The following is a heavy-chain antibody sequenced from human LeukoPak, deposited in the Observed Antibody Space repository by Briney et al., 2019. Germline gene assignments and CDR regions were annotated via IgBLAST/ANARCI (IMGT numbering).Heavy chain of an antibody. CDR3: ARSIGGYYFDY. CDR2: IKQDGSEK. CDR1: GFTFSSYW. Sequence: QAGGSLRLSCAASGFTFSSYWMSWVRQAPGKGLEWVANIKQDGSEKYYVDSVKGPFTISRDNAKNSLYLQMNSLRAEDTAVYYCARSIGGYYFDYWGQGTLVTVSS. D-gene: IGHD1-26*01. J-gene: IGHJ4*02. V-gene: IGHV3-7*01.